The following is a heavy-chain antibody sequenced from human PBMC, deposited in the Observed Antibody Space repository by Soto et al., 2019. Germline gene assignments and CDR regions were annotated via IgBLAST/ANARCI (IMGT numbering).Heavy chain of an antibody. V-gene: IGHV3-30*18. J-gene: IGHJ4*02. CDR2: ITYDGSFQ. Sequence: GGSLRLSCHASGFNFDNYGMHWVRQAPGKGLEWVAVITYDGSFQYYADSVKGRFTISRDNSKNTLSLHLNTLKPEDTAVYHCAKDRVGGTFYTPLAFWGQGTLVTVSS. CDR1: GFNFDNYG. CDR3: AKDRVGGTFYTPLAF. D-gene: IGHD1-7*01.